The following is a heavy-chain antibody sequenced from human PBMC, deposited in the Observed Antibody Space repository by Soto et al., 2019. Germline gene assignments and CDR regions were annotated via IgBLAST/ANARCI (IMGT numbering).Heavy chain of an antibody. V-gene: IGHV1-69*13. CDR2: IIPIFGTA. CDR1: GGTFSSYA. D-gene: IGHD6-13*01. J-gene: IGHJ6*02. CDR3: ARSIAAAGYYYYYGMDV. Sequence: ASVKVSCKASGGTFSSYAISWVRQAPGQGLEWMGGIIPIFGTANYAQKFQGRVTITADESTSTAYMELSSLRSEDTAVYYCARSIAAAGYYYYYGMDVWGQGTTVTVSS.